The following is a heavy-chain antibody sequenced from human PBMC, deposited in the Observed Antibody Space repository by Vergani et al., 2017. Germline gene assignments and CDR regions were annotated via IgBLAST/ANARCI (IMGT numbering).Heavy chain of an antibody. Sequence: QLQESGPGLVKPSATLSLTCSVSGASIRSSSYYWSWIRQPPGKGLEWIGYIYYSGSTNYNPSLKSRVTISVDTSKNQFSLKLSSVTAADTAVYYCARAPSSGYYYFDYWGQGTLVTVSS. J-gene: IGHJ4*02. V-gene: IGHV4-61*01. CDR3: ARAPSSGYYYFDY. D-gene: IGHD3-22*01. CDR1: GASIRSSSYY. CDR2: IYYSGST.